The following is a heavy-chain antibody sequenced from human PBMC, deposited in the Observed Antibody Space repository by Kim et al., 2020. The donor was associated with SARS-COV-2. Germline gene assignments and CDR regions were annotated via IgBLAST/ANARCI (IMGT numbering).Heavy chain of an antibody. CDR3: VKSVGEYYYYYGLDV. V-gene: IGHV3-23*01. J-gene: IGHJ6*02. D-gene: IGHD3-10*01. Sequence: AASVKGRLTIARDNAKDTVYLQVNSMRADDTAVYYCVKSVGEYYYYYGLDVWGQGTTVTVSS.